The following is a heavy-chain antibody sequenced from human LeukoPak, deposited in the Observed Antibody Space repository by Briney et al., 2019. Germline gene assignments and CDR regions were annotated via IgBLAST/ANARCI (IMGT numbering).Heavy chain of an antibody. J-gene: IGHJ4*02. Sequence: PSEILSLTCAVSGYSISSGYYWGWIRQPPGRGLEWIGSIYHGGSTYYNPSLRSRVTISVDTSKNQFSLKLSSVTAADTAVYYCARICSSTSCLGSFDHWGQGTLVIVSS. CDR2: IYHGGST. CDR3: ARICSSTSCLGSFDH. CDR1: GYSISSGYY. D-gene: IGHD2-2*01. V-gene: IGHV4-38-2*01.